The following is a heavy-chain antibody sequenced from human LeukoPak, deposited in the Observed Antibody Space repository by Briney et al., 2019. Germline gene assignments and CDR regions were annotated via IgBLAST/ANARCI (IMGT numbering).Heavy chain of an antibody. J-gene: IGHJ4*02. CDR1: GGSISSYY. CDR2: IYYSGST. D-gene: IGHD5-12*01. CDR3: ARDGYSGNDGL. V-gene: IGHV4-59*01. Sequence: PSETLSLTCTVSGGSISSYYWSWIRQTPGKGLEWIGYIYYSGSTNFNPSLKSRVTISVDTSKNQFSLKMSSVTAADTAVYYCARDGYSGNDGLWGQGTLVTVSS.